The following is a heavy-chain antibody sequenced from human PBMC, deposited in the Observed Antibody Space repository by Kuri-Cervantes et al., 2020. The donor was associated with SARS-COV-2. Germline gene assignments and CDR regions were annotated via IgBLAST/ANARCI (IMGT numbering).Heavy chain of an antibody. D-gene: IGHD2-2*01. CDR3: ARVWTYCSSTSCYDAFDI. CDR1: GFTVSSNY. CDR2: IYSGGST. Sequence: LSLTCAASGFTVSSNYMSWVRQAPGKGLEWVSVIYSGGSTYYADSVKGRFTISRHNSKNTLYLQMNSLRAEDTAVYYCARVWTYCSSTSCYDAFDIWGQGTMVTVSS. V-gene: IGHV3-53*01. J-gene: IGHJ3*02.